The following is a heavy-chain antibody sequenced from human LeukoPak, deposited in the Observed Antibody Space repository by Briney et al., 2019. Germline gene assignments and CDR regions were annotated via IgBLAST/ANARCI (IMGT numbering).Heavy chain of an antibody. Sequence: SETLSLTCTVSGGFISSYYWSWIRQPAGKGLEWIGRSYSSGSTNYNPSLKSRVTMSVDTSKSQFSLKLSSVAAADTAVYYCARMIAPQAFDYWGQGTLVTVSS. CDR1: GGFISSYY. V-gene: IGHV4-4*07. J-gene: IGHJ4*02. CDR2: SYSSGST. CDR3: ARMIAPQAFDY. D-gene: IGHD3-22*01.